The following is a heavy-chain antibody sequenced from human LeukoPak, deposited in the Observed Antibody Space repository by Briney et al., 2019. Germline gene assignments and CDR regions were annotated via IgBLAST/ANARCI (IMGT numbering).Heavy chain of an antibody. D-gene: IGHD2-21*01. CDR3: VRGPCGASISKWFDP. V-gene: IGHV4-59*01. Sequence: PSETLSLTCTVSRGSISGYSWSWIRQSPGGGLEWIGYIYYSGDTAYNPSLRSRVTMSVDTSKNQFSLQLRSMTTADTAVYYCVRGPCGASISKWFDPWGQGTQVIVSP. CDR2: IYYSGDT. J-gene: IGHJ5*02. CDR1: RGSISGYS.